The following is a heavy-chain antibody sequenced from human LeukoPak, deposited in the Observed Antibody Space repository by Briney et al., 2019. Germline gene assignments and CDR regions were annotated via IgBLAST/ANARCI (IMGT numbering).Heavy chain of an antibody. Sequence: GGSLRLSCAASGFTFGSYGMHWVRQAPGKGLEWVAFIRYDGSNKYYADSVKGRFTISRDNSKNTLYLQMNSLRAEDTAVYYCAKDHRSGWYFEAWGQGTLVTVSS. CDR2: IRYDGSNK. D-gene: IGHD6-19*01. J-gene: IGHJ4*02. V-gene: IGHV3-30*02. CDR3: AKDHRSGWYFEA. CDR1: GFTFGSYG.